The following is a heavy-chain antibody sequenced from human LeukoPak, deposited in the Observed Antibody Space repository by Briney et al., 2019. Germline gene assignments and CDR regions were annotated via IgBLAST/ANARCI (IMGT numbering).Heavy chain of an antibody. D-gene: IGHD2-15*01. Sequence: GGSLRLSCAASGFTFSSYAMSWVRQAPGKGLEWVSAISGSGGSTYYADSVKGRFTISRDNSKNTLYLQMNSLRAEDTAVYYCAKSPRSRINIVVVVAATYFDYWGQGALVTVSS. CDR1: GFTFSSYA. CDR2: ISGSGGST. V-gene: IGHV3-23*01. J-gene: IGHJ4*02. CDR3: AKSPRSRINIVVVVAATYFDY.